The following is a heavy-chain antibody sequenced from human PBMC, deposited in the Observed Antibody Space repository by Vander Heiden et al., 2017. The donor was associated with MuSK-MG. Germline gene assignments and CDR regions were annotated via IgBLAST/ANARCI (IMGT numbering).Heavy chain of an antibody. CDR1: GLTFSNYA. CDR2: ISTTGDNT. D-gene: IGHD2-2*01. Sequence: EVQLLESGGGLVQPGGSLRLSCAASGLTFSNYAMTWVRQAQGKGLDWVSAISTTGDNTYYADSGKGRFTISRDNSKNTLYLQMNSLRAEDTAVDYCAKKNYHRFDYWGQGTLVTVSS. J-gene: IGHJ4*02. V-gene: IGHV3-23*01. CDR3: AKKNYHRFDY.